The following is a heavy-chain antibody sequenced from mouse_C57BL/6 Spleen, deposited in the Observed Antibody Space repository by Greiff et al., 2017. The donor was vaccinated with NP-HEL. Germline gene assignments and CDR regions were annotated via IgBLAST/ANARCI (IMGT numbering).Heavy chain of an antibody. J-gene: IGHJ4*01. CDR3: ARTVYDGYGGYYYAMDY. Sequence: DVKLVESGGGLVKPGGSLKLSCAASGFTFSDYGMHWVRQAPEKGLEWVAYISSGSSTIYYADTVKGRFTISRDNAKNTLFLQMTSLRSEDTAMYYCARTVYDGYGGYYYAMDYWGQGTSVTVSS. CDR1: GFTFSDYG. D-gene: IGHD2-3*01. V-gene: IGHV5-17*01. CDR2: ISSGSSTI.